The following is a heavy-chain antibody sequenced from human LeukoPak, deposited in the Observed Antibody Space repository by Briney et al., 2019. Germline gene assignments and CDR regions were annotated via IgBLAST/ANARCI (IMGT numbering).Heavy chain of an antibody. CDR2: IIPILGMA. J-gene: IGHJ6*02. CDR1: GGTFSSYA. D-gene: IGHD4-23*01. CDR3: ASRLYGGNSKNYYYYYGMDV. Sequence: VASVKVSCKASGGTFSSYAISWVRQAPGQGLEWMGRIIPILGMANYAQKFQGRVTITADKSTSTAYMELSSLRSEDTAVYYCASRLYGGNSKNYYYYYGMDVWGQGTTVTVSS. V-gene: IGHV1-69*04.